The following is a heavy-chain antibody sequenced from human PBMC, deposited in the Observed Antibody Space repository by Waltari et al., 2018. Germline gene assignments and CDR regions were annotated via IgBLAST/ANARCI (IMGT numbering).Heavy chain of an antibody. Sequence: QVQLVQSGAEVKKPRASVTVSCKASGSSFPSYNTNWVRQAAGQGLEWMGWMNPTSGSTGYAQKFQDRVTITRNTSIGTAYMELRSLRSEDTAVYYCARDYGSGTYYYMDVWGKGTTVTVSS. V-gene: IGHV1-8*03. D-gene: IGHD3-10*01. CDR1: GSSFPSYN. J-gene: IGHJ6*03. CDR3: ARDYGSGTYYYMDV. CDR2: MNPTSGST.